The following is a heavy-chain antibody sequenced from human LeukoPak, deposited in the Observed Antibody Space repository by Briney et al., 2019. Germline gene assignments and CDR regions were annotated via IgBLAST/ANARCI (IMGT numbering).Heavy chain of an antibody. CDR1: GFTFSSYW. V-gene: IGHV3-74*01. Sequence: GGSLRLSCAASGFTFSSYWMHWVRQAPGKGLVWVSRINTDGSSTSYADSVKGRFTISRDNAKNTLYLQMNSLRAEDTAVYYCAREKVSEYSYGYDYYYYYYMDVWGKGTTVTVSS. J-gene: IGHJ6*03. D-gene: IGHD5-18*01. CDR3: AREKVSEYSYGYDYYYYYYMDV. CDR2: INTDGSST.